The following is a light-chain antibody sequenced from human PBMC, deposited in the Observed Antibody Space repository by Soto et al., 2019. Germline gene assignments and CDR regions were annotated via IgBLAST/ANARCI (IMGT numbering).Light chain of an antibody. CDR2: GTS. CDR3: QQYGSSSWT. Sequence: EVVLTHSPGTLSLSPGERATLSCRASQSVSSSYLAWYQQKPGQAPRLLIYGTSSRATGIPGRFSGSGSGTDFTLTISRLEPEDFAVYYCQQYGSSSWTFGQGTKV. J-gene: IGKJ1*01. V-gene: IGKV3-20*01. CDR1: QSVSSSY.